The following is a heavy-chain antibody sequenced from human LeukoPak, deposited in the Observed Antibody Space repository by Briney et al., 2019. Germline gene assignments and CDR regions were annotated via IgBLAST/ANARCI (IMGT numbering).Heavy chain of an antibody. CDR3: AKEEGYFNTGLDY. CDR1: GFTLSSYS. Sequence: GGSLRLSCAASGFTLSSYSMNWVRQAPGKGLEWVSYITSGSTTIYYADSVKGRFTISRDNAKNLLFLQMNSLRAEDTAVYYCAKEEGYFNTGLDYWGQGTLVTVSS. D-gene: IGHD1-26*01. CDR2: ITSGSTTI. J-gene: IGHJ4*02. V-gene: IGHV3-48*04.